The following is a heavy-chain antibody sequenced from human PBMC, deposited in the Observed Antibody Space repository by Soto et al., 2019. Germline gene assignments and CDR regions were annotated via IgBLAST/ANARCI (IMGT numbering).Heavy chain of an antibody. J-gene: IGHJ4*02. Sequence: EVQLVESGGGLVQPGGSLRLSCTASGFTFSDYSMNWVRQAPLKGLEWASYIGTSTSTVYYADSVEGRFSISRDNAKNSLYLPMNSLRAEDTAVYYCARDSAYSFDYWGQGILVTVSP. CDR2: IGTSTSTV. CDR1: GFTFSDYS. V-gene: IGHV3-48*01. CDR3: ARDSAYSFDY. D-gene: IGHD2-15*01.